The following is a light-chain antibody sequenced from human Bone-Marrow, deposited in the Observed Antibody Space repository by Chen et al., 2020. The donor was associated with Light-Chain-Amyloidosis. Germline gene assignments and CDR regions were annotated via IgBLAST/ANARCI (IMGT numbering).Light chain of an antibody. Sequence: QSALPQPASVSGSPGQSIPLSCTGTSSDVGGDNHVSWYQQHPDKAPKLMIYEVTNRPSWVPDRCSGSKSDNTASLTISGLQTEDEADYFCSSYTITNTLVFGSGTRVTVL. CDR1: SSDVGGDNH. CDR3: SSYTITNTLV. V-gene: IGLV2-14*01. J-gene: IGLJ1*01. CDR2: EVT.